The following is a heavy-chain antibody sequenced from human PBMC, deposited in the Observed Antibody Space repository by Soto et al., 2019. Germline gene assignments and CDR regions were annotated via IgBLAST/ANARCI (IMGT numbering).Heavy chain of an antibody. V-gene: IGHV3-66*01. CDR3: ARGFCSGGGCYPGGNWFDP. CDR1: GFTVSSNY. Sequence: EVQVVESGGGLVQPGGSLRLSCAASGFTVSSNYMSWVRQAPGKGLEWVSVIYSDGSTYYADSVKGRFTISRDNSGITLYMQMNSLRAEDTAVYYGARGFCSGGGCYPGGNWFDPWGQGTLFTVSS. CDR2: IYSDGST. J-gene: IGHJ5*02. D-gene: IGHD2-15*01.